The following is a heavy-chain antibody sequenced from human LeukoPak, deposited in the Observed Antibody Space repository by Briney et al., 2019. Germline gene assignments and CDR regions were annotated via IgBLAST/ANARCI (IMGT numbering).Heavy chain of an antibody. CDR2: IYYSGST. V-gene: IGHV4-39*07. D-gene: IGHD3-10*01. CDR3: ARDASLGSSSSHAYYYGSGSYYTGY. CDR1: GGSISSSSYY. Sequence: KPSETLSLTCTVSGGSISSSSYYWGWIRQPPGKGLEWIGSIYYSGSTYYNPSLKSRVTISVDTSKNQFSLKLSSVTAADTAVYYCARDASLGSSSSHAYYYGSGSYYTGYWGQGTLVTVSS. J-gene: IGHJ4*02.